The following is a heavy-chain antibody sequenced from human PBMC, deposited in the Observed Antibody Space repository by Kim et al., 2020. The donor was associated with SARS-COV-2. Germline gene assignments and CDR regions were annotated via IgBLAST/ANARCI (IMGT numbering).Heavy chain of an antibody. Sequence: GESLKISCKGSGYSFTSYWISWVRQMPGKGLEWMGRIDPSDSYTNYSPSFQGHVTISADKSISTAYLQWSSLKASDTAMYYCARRPLIAAAECSKYSSGCPLDYWGQGTLVTVSS. CDR1: GYSFTSYW. CDR2: IDPSDSYT. V-gene: IGHV5-10-1*01. CDR3: ARRPLIAAAECSKYSSGCPLDY. D-gene: IGHD6-19*01. J-gene: IGHJ4*02.